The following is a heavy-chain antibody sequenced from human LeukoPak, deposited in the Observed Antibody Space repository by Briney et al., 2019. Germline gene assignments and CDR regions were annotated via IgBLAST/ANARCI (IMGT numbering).Heavy chain of an antibody. J-gene: IGHJ4*02. CDR2: INSDSSLM. D-gene: IGHD3-16*01. CDR1: GFTFSSYS. CDR3: IRDLFDDYSLDY. Sequence: KPGGSLRLSCAASGFTFSSYSMNWVRQAPGKGLEWVSSINSDSSLMLYAESVKGRFTISRDNARNSLYLQMNSLRAEDTAVYYCIRDLFDDYSLDYWGQGALVTVSS. V-gene: IGHV3-21*01.